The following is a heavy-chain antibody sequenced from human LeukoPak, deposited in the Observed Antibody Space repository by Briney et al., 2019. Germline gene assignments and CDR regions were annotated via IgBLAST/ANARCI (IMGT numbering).Heavy chain of an antibody. CDR3: ARESISGSGARVAFNI. CDR2: ISSSGSTI. D-gene: IGHD6-13*01. Sequence: PGGSLRLSCAASGFTFSSYEMNWVRQAPGKGLEWVSYISSSGSTIYYADSVKGRFTISRDNAKNSLYLQMNSLRAEDTAVYYCARESISGSGARVAFNIWGKGTMVAVSS. V-gene: IGHV3-48*03. J-gene: IGHJ3*02. CDR1: GFTFSSYE.